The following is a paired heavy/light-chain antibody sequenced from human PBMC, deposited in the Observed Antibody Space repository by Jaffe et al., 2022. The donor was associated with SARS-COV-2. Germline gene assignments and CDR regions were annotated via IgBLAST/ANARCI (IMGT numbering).Light chain of an antibody. CDR1: QSVSSN. Sequence: EIVMTQSPATLSVSPGERATLSCRASQSVSSNLAWYQQKPGQAPRLLIYGTSTRATGIPARFSGSGSGTEFTLTISSLQSEDFAVYYCQQYNNWTPMYTFGQGTKLEIK. CDR2: GTS. CDR3: QQYNNWTPMYT. V-gene: IGKV3-15*01. J-gene: IGKJ2*01.
Heavy chain of an antibody. D-gene: IGHD6-19*01. V-gene: IGHV4-39*01. CDR1: GGSISTSSYY. J-gene: IGHJ4*02. CDR2: IYYSGST. CDR3: ARTLREQWLTRMGASGFDY. Sequence: QLQLQESGPGLVKPSETLSLTCTVSGGSISTSSYYWGWIRQPPGKGLEWIGTIYYSGSTYYNPSLKSRVTISVDTSKNQFSLKLSSVTAADTALYYCARTLREQWLTRMGASGFDYWGQGTLVTVSS.